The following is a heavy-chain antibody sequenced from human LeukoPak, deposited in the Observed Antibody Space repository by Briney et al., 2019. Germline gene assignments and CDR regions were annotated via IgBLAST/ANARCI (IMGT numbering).Heavy chain of an antibody. V-gene: IGHV1-2*02. D-gene: IGHD6-19*01. Sequence: ASVKVSCKASGYTFTGYYMHWVRQAPGQGLEWMGWINPNSGGTNYAQKFQGRVTMTRDTSISTAYMELSRLRSDDTAVYYCARVRGEQWIDAFDIWGQGTMVTVSS. CDR1: GYTFTGYY. CDR2: INPNSGGT. CDR3: ARVRGEQWIDAFDI. J-gene: IGHJ3*02.